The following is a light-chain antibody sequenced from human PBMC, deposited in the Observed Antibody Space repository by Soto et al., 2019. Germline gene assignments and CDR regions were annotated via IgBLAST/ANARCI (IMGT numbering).Light chain of an antibody. J-gene: IGKJ1*01. CDR3: QRDGTPPLT. CDR1: QSITSAY. CDR2: GAF. V-gene: IGKV3-20*01. Sequence: EIGLTQSPGTLSLSPGERATLSCRASQSITSAYLAWYQQKPGRAPRLVIYGAFNRATGIPDRFSASGSGTDFTLTISGLEPEDSAVYFCQRDGTPPLTFGQGTKVEL.